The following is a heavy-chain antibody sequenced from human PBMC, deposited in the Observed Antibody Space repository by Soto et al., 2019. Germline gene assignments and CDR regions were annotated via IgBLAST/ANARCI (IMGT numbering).Heavy chain of an antibody. Sequence: QVQLQESGPGLVKPSQTLSLTCTVSGGSISSGGYYWSWIRQHPGKGLAWIGYIYYSGSTYYNPSLKSRVTISVDTSKNQFSLKLSSVTAADTAVYYCATLGRGSSSWYWKDYWGQGTLVTVSS. J-gene: IGHJ4*02. V-gene: IGHV4-31*03. CDR2: IYYSGST. CDR3: ATLGRGSSSWYWKDY. D-gene: IGHD6-13*01. CDR1: GGSISSGGYY.